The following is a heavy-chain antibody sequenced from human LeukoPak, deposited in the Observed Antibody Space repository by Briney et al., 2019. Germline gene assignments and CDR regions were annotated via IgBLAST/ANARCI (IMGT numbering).Heavy chain of an antibody. D-gene: IGHD3-10*01. CDR2: IYIGGNT. CDR3: AREDGSGSYPGYYYGMDV. CDR1: GFTVSSNY. J-gene: IGHJ6*02. Sequence: TGGSLRLSCAASGFTVSSNYMHWVRQAPGKGLEWVSLIYIGGNTFYADSVKGRFIISRDNSKNTLYLQMNSLRAEDTAVYYCAREDGSGSYPGYYYGMDVWGQGTTVTVSS. V-gene: IGHV3-53*01.